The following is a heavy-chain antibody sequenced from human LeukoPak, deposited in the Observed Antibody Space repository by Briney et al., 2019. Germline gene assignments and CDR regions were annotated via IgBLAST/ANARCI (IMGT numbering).Heavy chain of an antibody. CDR3: ARRSYYDSTGYPFDY. J-gene: IGHJ4*02. CDR2: ISGSGGST. D-gene: IGHD3-22*01. V-gene: IGHV3-23*01. CDR1: GFTFSSYA. Sequence: GGSLRLSCAASGFTFSSYAMSWVRQAPGKGLEWVSTISGSGGSTYYADSVKGRFTISRDNSKNTLYLQMNSLRAEDTAVYYCARRSYYDSTGYPFDYWGQGTLVTVSS.